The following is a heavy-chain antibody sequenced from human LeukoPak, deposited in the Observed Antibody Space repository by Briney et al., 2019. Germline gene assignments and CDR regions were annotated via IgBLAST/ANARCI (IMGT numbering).Heavy chain of an antibody. CDR3: ARDGQWLVNDAFDI. CDR2: ISTSSSYI. Sequence: GGSLRLSCVASGFTFSTYGMSWVRQAPGKGLEWVSSISTSSSYIYYADSVKGRFTISRDNAKNSLYLQMNSLRAEDTAVYYCARDGQWLVNDAFDIWGQGTMVTVSS. J-gene: IGHJ3*02. D-gene: IGHD6-19*01. V-gene: IGHV3-21*04. CDR1: GFTFSTYG.